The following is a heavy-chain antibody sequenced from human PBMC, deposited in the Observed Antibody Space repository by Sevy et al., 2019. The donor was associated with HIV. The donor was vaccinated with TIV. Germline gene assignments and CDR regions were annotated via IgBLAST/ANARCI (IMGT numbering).Heavy chain of an antibody. Sequence: SETLSLTCTVSGGSISSSDSYWSWIRQPPGKGLEWIGYIHYSGGTYYNPFLKSRVAMSVDTSEKQFSLRLSFLTAADTAIHYCASKRGYSHGPFGSWGQGTLVTVSS. CDR3: ASKRGYSHGPFGS. D-gene: IGHD5-12*01. J-gene: IGHJ4*02. V-gene: IGHV4-30-4*01. CDR2: IHYSGGT. CDR1: GGSISSSDSY.